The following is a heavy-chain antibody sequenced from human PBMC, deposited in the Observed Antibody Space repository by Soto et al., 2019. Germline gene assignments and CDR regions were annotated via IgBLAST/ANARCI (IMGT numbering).Heavy chain of an antibody. J-gene: IGHJ6*03. D-gene: IGHD6-19*01. V-gene: IGHV1-18*01. CDR1: GYSFTNYG. CDR2: ISAYNGDT. CDR3: ARDRGVAPPVAGTTQYYYYMGV. Sequence: ASVKVSCKASGYSFTNYGITWVRQAPGQGFEWMGWISAYNGDTNYAQKLQGRVTMITDASTSTAYLELRSLRSDDPAVYYCARDRGVAPPVAGTTQYYYYMGVWGKGTTVTVSS.